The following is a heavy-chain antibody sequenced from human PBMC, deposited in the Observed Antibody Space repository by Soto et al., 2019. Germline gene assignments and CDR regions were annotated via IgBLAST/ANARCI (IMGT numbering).Heavy chain of an antibody. CDR1: GFTFSSYA. Sequence: GGSLRLSCAASGFTFSSYAMSWVRQAPGKGLEWVSAISGSGGSTYYADSVKGRFTISRDNSKNTLYLQMNSLRAEDTAVYYCAKDKLWFGESYKTLYPHDYWGQGTLVTVSS. V-gene: IGHV3-23*01. CDR3: AKDKLWFGESYKTLYPHDY. J-gene: IGHJ4*02. D-gene: IGHD3-10*01. CDR2: ISGSGGST.